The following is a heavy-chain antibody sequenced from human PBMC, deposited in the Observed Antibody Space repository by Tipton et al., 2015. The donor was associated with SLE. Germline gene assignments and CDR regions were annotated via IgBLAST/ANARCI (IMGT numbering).Heavy chain of an antibody. CDR1: GDSVSSNSAA. D-gene: IGHD3-22*01. J-gene: IGHJ3*02. CDR2: TYYRSKWYN. Sequence: GLVKPSQTLSLTCAISGDSVSSNSAAWNWIRQSPSRGLEWLGRTYYRSKWYNDYAVSVKSRITINPDTSKNQFSLKLSSVTAADTAVYYCAIIVAKGGAFDIWGQGTMVTVSS. V-gene: IGHV6-1*01. CDR3: AIIVAKGGAFDI.